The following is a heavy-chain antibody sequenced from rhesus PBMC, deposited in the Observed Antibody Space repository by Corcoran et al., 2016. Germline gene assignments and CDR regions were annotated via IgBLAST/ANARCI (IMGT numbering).Heavy chain of an antibody. Sequence: QVQLQESGPGLVTPSETLTLTCAVSGFSISRNYWRWIRQSPGKGLEWIGRIYGSGGSTDYNPSLKSRVTISIDTSKRQFSLKLSSVTAADTAVYYCARGYVAATGTVFDYWGQGVLVTVSS. D-gene: IGHD6-31*01. CDR2: IYGSGGST. V-gene: IGHV4-160*01. CDR3: ARGYVAATGTVFDY. CDR1: GFSISRNY. J-gene: IGHJ4*01.